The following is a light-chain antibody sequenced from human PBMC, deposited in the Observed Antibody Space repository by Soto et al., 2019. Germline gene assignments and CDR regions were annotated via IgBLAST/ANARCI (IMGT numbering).Light chain of an antibody. V-gene: IGLV2-14*01. J-gene: IGLJ3*02. Sequence: QSALTQPASVSGSPGQSITISCTGTSSDVGGYNYVSWYQQHPGTSPKLMIYEVSNRPSGVSNRFSGSKSGNTASLIISGLQAEDEGDYYCSSYTARSTWVFGGGTKL. CDR2: EVS. CDR1: SSDVGGYNY. CDR3: SSYTARSTWV.